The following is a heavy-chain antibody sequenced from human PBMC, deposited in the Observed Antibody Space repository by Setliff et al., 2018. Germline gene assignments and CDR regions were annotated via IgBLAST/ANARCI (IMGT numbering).Heavy chain of an antibody. V-gene: IGHV4-59*11. J-gene: IGHJ6*03. CDR3: ARDRSTVVRGVTSFFYYYMDV. CDR2: IFYSDTA. CDR1: GGSIGPHY. D-gene: IGHD3-10*01. Sequence: SEALSLTCTVSGGSIGPHYWSWIRQAPGKGLEWIGHIFYSDTAKYNPSLESRAAISVDSSKNQFSLKLRSVTAADTAVYYCARDRSTVVRGVTSFFYYYMDVWGGGTTVTVSS.